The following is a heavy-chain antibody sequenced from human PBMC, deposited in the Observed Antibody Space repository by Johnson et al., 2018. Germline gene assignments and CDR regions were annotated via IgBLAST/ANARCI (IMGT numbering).Heavy chain of an antibody. CDR3: AKTISDSYGVSDF. CDR1: RCMFSGCD. Sequence: VQLQESGGGLVKPGTSVRLSSSVSRCMFSGCDMNWVRQAPGKGLEWVSSISGSGGITYYGDSVKGRFTISRDNSKNTLYLQMNSLRAEDTAVYYCAKTISDSYGVSDFWGQGTVVTVSS. D-gene: IGHD4-17*01. CDR2: ISGSGGIT. J-gene: IGHJ3*01. V-gene: IGHV3-23*01.